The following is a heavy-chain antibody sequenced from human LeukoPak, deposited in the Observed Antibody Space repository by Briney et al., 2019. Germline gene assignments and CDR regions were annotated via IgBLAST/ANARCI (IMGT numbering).Heavy chain of an antibody. V-gene: IGHV3-21*01. CDR2: ISSGSSYI. CDR1: GFTFSTYS. D-gene: IGHD3-10*01. CDR3: ARACYYGSGSIPCFDY. J-gene: IGHJ4*02. Sequence: GGSLRLSCAASGFTFSTYSMNWVRQAPGKGLEWVSSISSGSSYIYYADSLKGRFTISRNNAKNSLYLQVNSLRAEDTAVYYCARACYYGSGSIPCFDYWGQGTLVTVSS.